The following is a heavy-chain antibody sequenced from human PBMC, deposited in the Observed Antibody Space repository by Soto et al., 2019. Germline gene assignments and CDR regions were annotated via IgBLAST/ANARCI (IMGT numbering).Heavy chain of an antibody. Sequence: WGSLRLSCSASGFPLSSYSMNWVRQAPGKGLEWVSSISSTSSYIYYADSLKGRFAISRDNAKNSLYLQMNSLRAEDTAVYYCARDQSGWGLDYWGQGILVTVSS. CDR3: ARDQSGWGLDY. J-gene: IGHJ4*02. CDR1: GFPLSSYS. D-gene: IGHD6-25*01. CDR2: ISSTSSYI. V-gene: IGHV3-21*04.